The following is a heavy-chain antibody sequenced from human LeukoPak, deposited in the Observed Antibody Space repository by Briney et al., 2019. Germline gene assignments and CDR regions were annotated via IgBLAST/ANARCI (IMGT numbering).Heavy chain of an antibody. Sequence: PSETLSLTCAVYGGSFSGYYWSWIRQPPGKGLEWIGEINHSGSTNYNPSLKSRVTISVDTSKNQFSLKLSSVTAADTAVYYCARGQRLVHYYYYGMDVWGKGTTVTVSS. J-gene: IGHJ6*04. D-gene: IGHD6-19*01. CDR2: INHSGST. V-gene: IGHV4-34*01. CDR1: GGSFSGYY. CDR3: ARGQRLVHYYYYGMDV.